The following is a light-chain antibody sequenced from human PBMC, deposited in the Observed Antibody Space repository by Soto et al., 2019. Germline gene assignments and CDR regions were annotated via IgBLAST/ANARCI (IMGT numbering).Light chain of an antibody. CDR3: QQYNNWPPYT. Sequence: EIVLTQSPGTLSFSPGDIATLSFRAIHTVNNVFLAWFQQKPGQAPRLLIYGASTRATGIPARFSGSGSETEFTLTISSLQSEDFAVYYCQQYNNWPPYTFGQGTKVDIK. V-gene: IGKV3-15*01. CDR1: HTVNNV. J-gene: IGKJ2*01. CDR2: GAS.